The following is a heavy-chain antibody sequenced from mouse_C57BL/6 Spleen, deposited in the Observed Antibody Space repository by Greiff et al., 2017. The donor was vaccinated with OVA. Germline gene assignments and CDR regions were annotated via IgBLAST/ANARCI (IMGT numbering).Heavy chain of an antibody. D-gene: IGHD1-1*01. CDR2: IDPSDSYT. V-gene: IGHV1-50*01. CDR3: ARGIKYGSSPLDY. Sequence: QVQLQQSGAELVKPGASVKLSCKASGYTFTSYWMKWVKQRPGQGLEWIGEIDPSDSYTNYNQKFKGKATLTVDTSSSTAYMQLSSLTSEDSAVYYCARGIKYGSSPLDYWGQGTTLTVSS. CDR1: GYTFTSYW. J-gene: IGHJ2*01.